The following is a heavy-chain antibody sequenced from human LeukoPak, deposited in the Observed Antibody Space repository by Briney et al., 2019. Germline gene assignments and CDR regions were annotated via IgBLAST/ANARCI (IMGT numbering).Heavy chain of an antibody. CDR2: IYPGDSDT. CDR3: ARRILYSGSYLFDN. J-gene: IGHJ5*02. D-gene: IGHD1-26*01. CDR1: GYSFTTYW. V-gene: IGHV5-51*01. Sequence: GESLKISCKGSGYSFTTYWIGWVRQMPGKGLEWMGIIYPGDSDTRYSPSFQGQVTISADKSISTAYLQWSSLKASDTAIYYCARRILYSGSYLFDNWGQGTLVTVSS.